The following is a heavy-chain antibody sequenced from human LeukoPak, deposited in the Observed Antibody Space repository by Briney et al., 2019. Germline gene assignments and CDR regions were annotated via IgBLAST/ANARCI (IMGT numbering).Heavy chain of an antibody. CDR2: MNPNSGNT. Sequence: ASVKVSCKASGYTFTSYDINWVRQATGQGLEWMGWMNPNSGNTGYAQKFQGRVTMTRNTSISTAYMELSRLRSDDTAVYYCARDNIPAATMADYYYYGMDVWGQGTTVTVSS. J-gene: IGHJ6*02. CDR1: GYTFTSYD. CDR3: ARDNIPAATMADYYYYGMDV. V-gene: IGHV1-8*01. D-gene: IGHD2-2*01.